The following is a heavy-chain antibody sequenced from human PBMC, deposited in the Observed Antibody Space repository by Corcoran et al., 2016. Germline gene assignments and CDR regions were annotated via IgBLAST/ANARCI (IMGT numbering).Heavy chain of an antibody. Sequence: QLQLQESGPGLLKPSETLSLTCTVSGGSIGSTAYYWGWVRQPPGKGLEWIGSIYFSGTTYYNSSLESRVTISVDTSKNQFSLRLNSMTAADTAMYYCARDPDSRGGRRDDAFDTWGQGRMVTVSS. V-gene: IGHV4-39*07. CDR3: ARDPDSRGGRRDDAFDT. CDR1: GGSIGSTAYY. D-gene: IGHD3-22*01. J-gene: IGHJ3*02. CDR2: IYFSGTT.